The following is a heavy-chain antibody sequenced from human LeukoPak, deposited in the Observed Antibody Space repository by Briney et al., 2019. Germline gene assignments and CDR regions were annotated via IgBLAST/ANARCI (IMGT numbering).Heavy chain of an antibody. CDR2: ISAYNGNT. CDR3: ARDSEVLLWFGELLPLDY. J-gene: IGHJ4*02. V-gene: IGHV1-18*01. D-gene: IGHD3-10*01. CDR1: GYTFTSYG. Sequence: ASVKVSCKASGYTFTSYGISWVRQAPGQGLEWMGWISAYNGNTNYAQKLQGRVTMTTDTSTSTAYMELRSLRSDDTAVSYCARDSEVLLWFGELLPLDYWGQGTLVTVSS.